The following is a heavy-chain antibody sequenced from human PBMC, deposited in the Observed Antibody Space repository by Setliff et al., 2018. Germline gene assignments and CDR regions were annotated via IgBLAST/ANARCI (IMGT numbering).Heavy chain of an antibody. D-gene: IGHD3-3*01. CDR2: MSNDGRNK. Sequence: GGSLRLSCAASGVTFSRHAMHWVRQAPGKGLEWVAVMSNDGRNKYYADSVKGRFTISRDNSKNTVSLQMNSLRPEDTAVYYCARDGPLYDNFWNAPGYMDVWGKGTTVTVSS. CDR3: ARDGPLYDNFWNAPGYMDV. J-gene: IGHJ6*03. CDR1: GVTFSRHA. V-gene: IGHV3-30*01.